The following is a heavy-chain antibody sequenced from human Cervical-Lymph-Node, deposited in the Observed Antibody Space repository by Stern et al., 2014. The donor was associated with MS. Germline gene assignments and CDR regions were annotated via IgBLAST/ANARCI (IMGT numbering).Heavy chain of an antibody. Sequence: QITLKESGPALVKSRQPLTLTCTFSGFSLDTSGKCVSWIRQSPGKALEWLALIDWDDDKHFSTSLKTRLAISKDTPKNQVVLTLTDMEPEDTATYYCAFSSSWAFEKWGQGTQVTVSP. CDR1: GFSLDTSGKC. CDR2: IDWDDDK. J-gene: IGHJ4*02. V-gene: IGHV2-70*12. D-gene: IGHD6-13*01. CDR3: AFSSSWAFEK.